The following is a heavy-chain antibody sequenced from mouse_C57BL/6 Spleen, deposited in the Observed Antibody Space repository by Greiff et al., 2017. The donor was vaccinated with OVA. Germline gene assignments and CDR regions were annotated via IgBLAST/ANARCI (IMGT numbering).Heavy chain of an antibody. CDR1: GFTFSSYA. CDR2: ISDGGSYT. D-gene: IGHD1-1*01. V-gene: IGHV5-4*01. J-gene: IGHJ2*01. Sequence: EVHLVESGGGLVKPGGSLKLSCAASGFTFSSYAMSWVRQTPEKRLEWVATISDGGSYTYYPDNVKGRFTISRDNAKNNLYLQMSHLKSEDTAMYYCARDAYGSSPYYFDYWGQGTTLTVSS. CDR3: ARDAYGSSPYYFDY.